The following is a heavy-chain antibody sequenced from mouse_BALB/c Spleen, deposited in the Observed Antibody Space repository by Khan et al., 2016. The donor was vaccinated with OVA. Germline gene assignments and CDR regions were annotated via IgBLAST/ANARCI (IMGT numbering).Heavy chain of an antibody. CDR2: ISPGSGTP. CDR3: ARENYYGSSHYAMDY. CDR1: GYTFTSYW. V-gene: IGHV1S41*01. Sequence: DLVKPGASVRLSCKASGYTFTSYWINWIKQRPGQGLEWIGRISPGSGTPYYNEMFKGKATLTVDTSSSTAYIQLSSLSSEDSAVYFCARENYYGSSHYAMDYWGQGTSVTGSS. J-gene: IGHJ4*01. D-gene: IGHD1-1*01.